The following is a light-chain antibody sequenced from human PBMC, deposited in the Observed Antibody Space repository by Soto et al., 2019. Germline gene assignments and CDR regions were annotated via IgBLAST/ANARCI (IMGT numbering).Light chain of an antibody. Sequence: DIQMTQSPSSLSASVGDRVTITCRASHNINNYLNWFQQKPGKAPNLLIYGASSLESGVPSRFSGSGSGTDFTLTIRNLQPEDFATYYCQQSHSREPSTFGPGTKVAVK. CDR2: GAS. V-gene: IGKV1-39*01. CDR1: HNINNY. J-gene: IGKJ3*01. CDR3: QQSHSREPST.